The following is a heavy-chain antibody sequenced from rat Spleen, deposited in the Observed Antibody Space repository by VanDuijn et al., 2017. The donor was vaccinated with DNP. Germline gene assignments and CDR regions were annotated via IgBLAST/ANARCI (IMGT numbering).Heavy chain of an antibody. D-gene: IGHD1-4*01. CDR1: GFTFSNYG. V-gene: IGHV5-25*01. Sequence: EVQVLESGGGLVQPGRSMKLSCAASGFTFSNYGMAWVRQAPKKGLEWVATISTSGDTSYYRDSVKGRFTLSRDNAKSTLYLQMDSLRSEDTATYFCTTLGTHFDYWGQGLMVTVSS. CDR3: TTLGTHFDY. J-gene: IGHJ2*01. CDR2: ISTSGDTS.